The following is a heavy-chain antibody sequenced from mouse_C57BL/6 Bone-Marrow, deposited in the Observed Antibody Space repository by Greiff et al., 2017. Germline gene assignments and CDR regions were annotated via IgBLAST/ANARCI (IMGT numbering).Heavy chain of an antibody. CDR3: ARGEGYDGYPGDYFDY. V-gene: IGHV1-69*01. CDR1: GYTFTSYW. Sequence: VQLQQPGAELVMPGASVKLSCKASGYTFTSYWMHWVKQRPGQGLEWIGEIDPSDSYTNYNQKFKGKSTLTVYKSSSTAYMQLSSLTSEDSAVYYCARGEGYDGYPGDYFDYWGQGTTLTVSS. CDR2: IDPSDSYT. D-gene: IGHD2-3*01. J-gene: IGHJ2*01.